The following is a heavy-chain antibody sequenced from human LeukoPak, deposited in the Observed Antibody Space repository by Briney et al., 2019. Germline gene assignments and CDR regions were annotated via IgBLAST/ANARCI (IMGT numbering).Heavy chain of an antibody. CDR1: GFTFSSYW. CDR3: ARVIYSGWEGELSD. V-gene: IGHV3-74*01. D-gene: IGHD6-19*01. Sequence: GGSLRLSCAASGFTFSSYWMHWVRQAPGKGLVWVSRINSDGSTTSYADSVMGRFTISRDNAKNTLYLQMSSLRAEDTAVYYCARVIYSGWEGELSDWGQGTLVTVSS. J-gene: IGHJ4*02. CDR2: INSDGSTT.